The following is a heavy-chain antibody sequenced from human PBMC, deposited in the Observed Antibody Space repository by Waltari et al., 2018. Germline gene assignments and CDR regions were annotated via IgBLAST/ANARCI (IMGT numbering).Heavy chain of an antibody. J-gene: IGHJ5*02. V-gene: IGHV7-4-1*02. Sequence: QVQLVQSGSELKKPGASVKVSCKASGYSFTNYAINWIRQAPGQGLELMGWINTNTRNPVYVQVFTGRFVFSLDTSVNTAYLQINSLKAEDTAVYFCAREVVPPARVVVNWFDPWGQGTLVTVSS. CDR1: GYSFTNYA. CDR2: INTNTRNP. D-gene: IGHD2-2*01. CDR3: AREVVPPARVVVNWFDP.